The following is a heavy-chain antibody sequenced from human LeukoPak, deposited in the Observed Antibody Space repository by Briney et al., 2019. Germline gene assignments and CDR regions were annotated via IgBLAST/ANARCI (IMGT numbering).Heavy chain of an antibody. J-gene: IGHJ6*03. CDR1: GFTFSGDA. CDR2: ISGSGGST. Sequence: GGSLRLSCAASGFTFSGDAMSWVRQAPGKGLEWVSAISGSGGSTYYADSVKGRFTISRDNSKNTLYLQMNSLRAEDTAVYYCARDRYSSNAEYYMDVWGKGTTVTISS. V-gene: IGHV3-23*01. CDR3: ARDRYSSNAEYYMDV. D-gene: IGHD6-13*01.